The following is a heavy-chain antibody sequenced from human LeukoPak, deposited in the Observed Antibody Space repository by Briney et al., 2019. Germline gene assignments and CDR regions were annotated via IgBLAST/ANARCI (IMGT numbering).Heavy chain of an antibody. D-gene: IGHD6-19*01. Sequence: GRSLRLSCAPSVFTFSIYAILCVRQAPGKSLECVAVISYDGSNKYYAHSVKGRFTISRDNSTNTMYLQMNRLRAEDTAVYYCARGDGSGWSGEYWGQGTLVTVSS. J-gene: IGHJ4*02. CDR2: ISYDGSNK. V-gene: IGHV3-30-3*01. CDR1: VFTFSIYA. CDR3: ARGDGSGWSGEY.